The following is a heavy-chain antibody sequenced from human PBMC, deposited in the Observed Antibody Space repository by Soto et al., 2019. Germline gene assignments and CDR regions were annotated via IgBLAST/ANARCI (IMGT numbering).Heavy chain of an antibody. V-gene: IGHV4-59*01. D-gene: IGHD2-2*01. CDR2: IYYSGST. CDR1: GGSISSYY. Sequence: SETLSLTCTVSGGSISSYYWSWIRQPPGKGLEWIGYIYYSGSTNYNPSLKSRVTISVDTSKNQFSLKLSSVTAADTAVYYCAREVVVVVPAAEQSYYMDVWGKGTTVTVSS. CDR3: AREVVVVVPAAEQSYYMDV. J-gene: IGHJ6*03.